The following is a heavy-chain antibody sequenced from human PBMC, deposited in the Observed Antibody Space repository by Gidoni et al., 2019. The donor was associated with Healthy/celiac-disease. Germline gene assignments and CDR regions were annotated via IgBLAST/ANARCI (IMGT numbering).Heavy chain of an antibody. CDR1: GYSFTSYW. J-gene: IGHJ6*02. V-gene: IGHV5-10-1*03. D-gene: IGHD3-10*02. Sequence: EVQLVQSGAEVKKPGESLRISCKGSGYSFTSYWISWVRQMPGKGLEWMGRIDPSDSYTNYSPSFQGHVTISADKSISTAYLQWSSLKASDTAMYYCARHLITMSPDYYYYGMDVWGQGTTVTVSS. CDR2: IDPSDSYT. CDR3: ARHLITMSPDYYYYGMDV.